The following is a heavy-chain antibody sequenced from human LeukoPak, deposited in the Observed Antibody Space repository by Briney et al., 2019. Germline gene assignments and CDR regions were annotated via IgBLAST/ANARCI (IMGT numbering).Heavy chain of an antibody. CDR3: ARTMPYYYDSSGPASFQH. J-gene: IGHJ1*01. CDR2: INHSGST. D-gene: IGHD3-22*01. CDR1: GGSFSGYY. V-gene: IGHV4-34*01. Sequence: SETLSLTCAVYGGSFSGYYWSWIRQPPGKGLEWIGEINHSGSTNYNPSLKSRVTITVDTSKNQFSLKLSSVTAADTAVYYCARTMPYYYDSSGPASFQHWGQGTLVTVSS.